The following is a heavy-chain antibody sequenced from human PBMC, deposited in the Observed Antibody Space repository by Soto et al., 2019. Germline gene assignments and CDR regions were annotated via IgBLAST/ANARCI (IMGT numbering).Heavy chain of an antibody. V-gene: IGHV1-18*01. D-gene: IGHD1-1*01. CDR2: ISAHNGNT. J-gene: IGHJ4*02. CDR3: ARGRYGDY. Sequence: QVHLVQSGAEVKKPGASVKVSCKGSGYAFTTYGITWVRQAPGQGLEWMGWISAHNGNTNYAQKLXXXXXVTXXTXTSTXXMXXXSLRSDDTAVYYCARGRYGDYWGQGALATVSS. CDR1: GYAFTTYG.